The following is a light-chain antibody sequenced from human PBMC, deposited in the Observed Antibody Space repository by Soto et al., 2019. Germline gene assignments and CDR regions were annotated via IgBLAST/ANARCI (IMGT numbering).Light chain of an antibody. Sequence: DIPMTQSPSTLSASVGDRVTITCRASQSVSSWLAWYQQKPGTAPKVLIYKASSLESGVPSRFSGSGSGREFTLTISSLQPVDFATYYCQQYASSSWTFGQGTKVEIK. CDR3: QQYASSSWT. V-gene: IGKV1-5*03. CDR1: QSVSSW. J-gene: IGKJ1*01. CDR2: KAS.